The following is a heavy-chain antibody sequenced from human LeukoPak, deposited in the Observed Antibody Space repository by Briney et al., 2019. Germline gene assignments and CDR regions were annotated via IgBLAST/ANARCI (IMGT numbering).Heavy chain of an antibody. CDR2: INPNSGGT. CDR1: GYTFTGYY. V-gene: IGHV1-2*02. J-gene: IGHJ4*02. Sequence: ASVKVSCKASGYTFTGYYMHWVRQAPGQGLGWMGWINPNSGGTNYAQKFQGRVTMTRDTSISTAYMELSRLRSDDTAVYYCAREESGGGSCYDYWGQGTLVTVSS. CDR3: AREESGGGSCYDY. D-gene: IGHD2-15*01.